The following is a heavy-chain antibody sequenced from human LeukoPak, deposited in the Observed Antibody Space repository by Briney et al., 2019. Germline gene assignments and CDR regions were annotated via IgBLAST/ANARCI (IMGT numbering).Heavy chain of an antibody. J-gene: IGHJ4*02. CDR3: ARGGSRGFDY. CDR2: IYSGGRT. Sequence: PGGSLRLPCAAPGFTVSSNYMSWVRQAPGKGLEWVSVIYSGGRTYYADSVKGRFTISRDNSKNTLYLQMNSLRAEDTAVYYCARGGSRGFDYWGQGTLVTVSS. V-gene: IGHV3-53*01. CDR1: GFTVSSNY.